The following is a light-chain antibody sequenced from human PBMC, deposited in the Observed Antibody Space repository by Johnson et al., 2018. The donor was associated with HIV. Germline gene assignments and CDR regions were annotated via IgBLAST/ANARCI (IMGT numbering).Light chain of an antibody. V-gene: IGLV1-51*01. Sequence: QSVLTQPPSVSAAPGQKVTISCSGSSSNIGRNYVSWYQQLPGTAPKLLIFDNNKRPSGIPDRFSGSKSGTSATLGITGLQTGDEADYYCGTWDSSLSLFVFVTGTKVTVL. CDR2: DNN. J-gene: IGLJ1*01. CDR1: SSNIGRNY. CDR3: GTWDSSLSLFV.